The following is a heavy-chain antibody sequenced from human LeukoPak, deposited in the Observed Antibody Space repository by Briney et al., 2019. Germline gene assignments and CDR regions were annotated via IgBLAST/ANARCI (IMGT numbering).Heavy chain of an antibody. V-gene: IGHV3-23*01. D-gene: IGHD2-21*02. Sequence: TGGSLRLSCAASGFIFSSRSVRWLRQPRGGGLEWVAAISPSGDSTTYRDSVKGKYTISRDNSRNSLYLQMNTLTVEDTAIYNSARRLLTGGVTDFFDFWGQGALVTVSS. CDR2: ISPSGDST. CDR3: ARRLLTGGVTDFFDF. CDR1: GFIFSSRS. J-gene: IGHJ4*02.